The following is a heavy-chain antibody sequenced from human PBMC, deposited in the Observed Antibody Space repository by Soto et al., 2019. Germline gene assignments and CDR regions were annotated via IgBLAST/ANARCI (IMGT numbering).Heavy chain of an antibody. CDR2: IYYSGTT. D-gene: IGHD3-16*01. CDR3: ARSQRGRTAFTFDY. J-gene: IGHJ4*02. CDR1: GDSVSNDNYY. V-gene: IGHV4-61*01. Sequence: PSETLSLTCAVSGDSVSNDNYYWSWIRQPPGEGLEWIGYIYYSGTTNYNSYLKSRLSLSVDMSKNQFSPKLASVTAADTAVYFCARSQRGRTAFTFDYWGQGALVTVSS.